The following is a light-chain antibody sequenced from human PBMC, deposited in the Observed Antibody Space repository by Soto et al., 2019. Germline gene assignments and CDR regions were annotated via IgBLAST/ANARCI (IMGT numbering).Light chain of an antibody. V-gene: IGLV2-14*01. J-gene: IGLJ1*01. CDR1: SGDVGGYDY. Sequence: QSALSEPASVSVSPCQTITIPCAGASGDVGGYDYVSWYQQHPGKGPKRVIYEVGNRPSGVSNRFSGSKSGNTASLTISGLQAEDEADYYCSSYTRSSSQAFXTGTKVTVL. CDR3: SSYTRSSSQA. CDR2: EVG.